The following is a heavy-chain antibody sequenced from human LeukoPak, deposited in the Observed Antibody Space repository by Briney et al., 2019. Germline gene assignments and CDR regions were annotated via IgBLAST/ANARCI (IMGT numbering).Heavy chain of an antibody. J-gene: IGHJ4*02. CDR1: GGSISSSNYY. D-gene: IGHD4-23*01. V-gene: IGHV4-39*01. Sequence: SETLSLTCTVSGGSISSSNYYWGWIRQPPGKGLEWIGSVYYSGSTYYNPSLKSRVTISVDTSKRQFSLKLNSVTAADTAVYYCARHPSMTTVVFDYWGQGTLVTVSS. CDR2: VYYSGST. CDR3: ARHPSMTTVVFDY.